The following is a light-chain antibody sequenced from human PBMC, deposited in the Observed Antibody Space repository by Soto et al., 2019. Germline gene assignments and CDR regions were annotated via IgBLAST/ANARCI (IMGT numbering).Light chain of an antibody. J-gene: IGKJ5*01. Sequence: LTQSPATLSLSTGERATLSCRASPSVTNFLAWYQQKPGQAPRLLIYGAFNRATGIPARFSGSGSGTDFTLTISSLEPEDSAIYYCQQRNIWPPVTFGQGTRLEIK. CDR1: PSVTNF. V-gene: IGKV3-11*01. CDR3: QQRNIWPPVT. CDR2: GAF.